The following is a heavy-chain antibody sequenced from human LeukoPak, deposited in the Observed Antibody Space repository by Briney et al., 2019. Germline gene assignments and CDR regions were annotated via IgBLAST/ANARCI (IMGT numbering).Heavy chain of an antibody. D-gene: IGHD6-13*01. Sequence: PGGSPRLSCAASGFTFSSYAMSWVRQAPGKGLEWVGFIRSKAYGGTTEYAASVKGRFTISRDDSKSIAYLQMNSLKTEDTAVYYCTSLREYSSSWYGDFDYWGQGTLVTVSS. J-gene: IGHJ4*02. CDR2: IRSKAYGGTT. CDR3: TSLREYSSSWYGDFDY. V-gene: IGHV3-49*04. CDR1: GFTFSSYA.